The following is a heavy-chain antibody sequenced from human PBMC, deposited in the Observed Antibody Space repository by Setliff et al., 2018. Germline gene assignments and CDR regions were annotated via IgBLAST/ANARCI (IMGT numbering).Heavy chain of an antibody. D-gene: IGHD6-19*01. Sequence: GESLKISCKGSGYSFTSYWIGWVRQMPGKGLEWMGIIYPGDSDTRYSPSFQGQFTISADKSISTAYLQWSSLKASDTAMYYCARQAVAGNDAFDIWGQGTMVTVSS. J-gene: IGHJ3*02. CDR3: ARQAVAGNDAFDI. CDR2: IYPGDSDT. CDR1: GYSFTSYW. V-gene: IGHV5-51*01.